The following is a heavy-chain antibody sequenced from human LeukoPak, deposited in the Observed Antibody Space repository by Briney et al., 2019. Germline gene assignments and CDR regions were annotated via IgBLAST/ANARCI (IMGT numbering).Heavy chain of an antibody. V-gene: IGHV3-48*03. Sequence: GGPLRLSCAASGFDFGAYEMNWVRQAPGKGLEWVAYFAGSDTTKYYADSVRGRFTISRDNAKNSLYLQMNSLRAEDTALYYCXTXGFXLDCSGXGTLVTVSS. D-gene: IGHD3-10*01. CDR3: XTXGFXLDC. J-gene: IGHJ4*02. CDR2: FAGSDTTK. CDR1: GFDFGAYE.